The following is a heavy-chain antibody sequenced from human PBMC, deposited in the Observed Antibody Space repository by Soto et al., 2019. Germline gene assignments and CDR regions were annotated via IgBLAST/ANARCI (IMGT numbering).Heavy chain of an antibody. CDR1: GAPITSGAYS. D-gene: IGHD2-21*02. CDR3: ARDMSGCSSSDCYLSGWFDP. Sequence: QLQLRESGSGLVKPSQTLSLTCTVSGAPITSGAYSWSWIRQPPGKGLEWIGFIYQSGSTNYNPSLKSRVTISVDRSKNHFSLQLTSLTAADTAVYYCARDMSGCSSSDCYLSGWFDPWGPGTLVTVSS. CDR2: IYQSGST. J-gene: IGHJ5*02. V-gene: IGHV4-30-2*01.